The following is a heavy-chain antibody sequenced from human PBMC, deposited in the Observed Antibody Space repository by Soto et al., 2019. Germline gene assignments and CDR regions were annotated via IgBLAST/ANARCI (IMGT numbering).Heavy chain of an antibody. J-gene: IGHJ4*02. V-gene: IGHV3-7*01. CDR2: IKQDGSET. CDR1: RFTFSNYW. Sequence: PGGSLRLSCAASRFTFSNYWMNWVRQAPGKGLEWVANIKQDGSETYYVDSVKGRFTISRDNAKNSLYLQMNNLKVEDTAVYYCAGYDKYGSGSPSGWGKGTLVTVSS. D-gene: IGHD3-10*01. CDR3: AGYDKYGSGSPSG.